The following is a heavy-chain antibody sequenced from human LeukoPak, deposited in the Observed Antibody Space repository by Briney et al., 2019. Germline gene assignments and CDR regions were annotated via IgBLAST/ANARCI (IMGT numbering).Heavy chain of an antibody. J-gene: IGHJ6*02. Sequence: GGSLRLSCAASGFTFSSYDMHWVRQATGKGLEWVSAIGTAGDTYYPGSVKGRFTISRDNAKNTLYLQMNSLRAEDTAVYYCAREGSGFMNYYGMDVWGQGTTVTVSS. CDR2: IGTAGDT. CDR1: GFTFSSYD. V-gene: IGHV3-13*01. CDR3: AREGSGFMNYYGMDV. D-gene: IGHD6-19*01.